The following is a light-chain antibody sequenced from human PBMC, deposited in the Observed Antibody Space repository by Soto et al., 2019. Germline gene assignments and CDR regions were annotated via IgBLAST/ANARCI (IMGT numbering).Light chain of an antibody. CDR2: RAS. J-gene: IGKJ1*01. V-gene: IGKV3-15*01. CDR1: QSVSFN. CDR3: KQYNDYWT. Sequence: ERVIRDSPATLSGSRGKKSTLSFRASQSVSFNLAWYQYKPGQAPRFLIYRASPRAPGIPPRFSGNGSGTEFTLTISSLQSADFAPYYCKQYNDYWTFGQGTKVDI.